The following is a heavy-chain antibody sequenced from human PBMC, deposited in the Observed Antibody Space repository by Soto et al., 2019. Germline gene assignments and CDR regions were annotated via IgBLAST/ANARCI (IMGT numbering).Heavy chain of an antibody. J-gene: IGHJ4*02. Sequence: SETLSLTCAVSSDSTSTHNWSWIRQTPGKGLEWIGYIFNIGTTSYNPSLWGRVSISMDTSTRQVSLRLSSVTAADTAVYYCARWPQLEPRFDYWGQGTLVTVSS. V-gene: IGHV4-59*08. D-gene: IGHD1-1*01. CDR1: SDSTSTHN. CDR3: ARWPQLEPRFDY. CDR2: IFNIGTT.